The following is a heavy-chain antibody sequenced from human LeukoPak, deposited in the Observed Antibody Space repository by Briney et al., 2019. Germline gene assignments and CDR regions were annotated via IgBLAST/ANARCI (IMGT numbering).Heavy chain of an antibody. CDR1: GGSISSYY. V-gene: IGHV4-59*01. CDR3: ASTSEGYCSGGSCYAPPYFDY. CDR2: IYYSGST. J-gene: IGHJ4*02. Sequence: PSETLSLTCAVSGGSISSYYWSWIRQPPGKGLEWIGYIYYSGSTNYYPYPKSRVTISVDTSKNQSSLKLSSVTAADTAVYYCASTSEGYCSGGSCYAPPYFDYWGQGTLVTVSS. D-gene: IGHD2-15*01.